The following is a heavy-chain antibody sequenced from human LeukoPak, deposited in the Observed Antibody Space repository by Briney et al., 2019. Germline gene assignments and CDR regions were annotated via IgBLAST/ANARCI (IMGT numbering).Heavy chain of an antibody. CDR1: GYSISSGYY. V-gene: IGHV4-38-2*02. D-gene: IGHD3-22*01. CDR3: ARGGGGYYDSSGPIVSY. J-gene: IGHJ4*02. Sequence: SETLSLTCTVSGYSISSGYYWGWIRQPPGKGLEWIGSIYHSGSTYYNPSLKSRVTISVDTSKNQFSLKLSSVTAADTAVYYCARGGGGYYDSSGPIVSYWGQGTLVTVSS. CDR2: IYHSGST.